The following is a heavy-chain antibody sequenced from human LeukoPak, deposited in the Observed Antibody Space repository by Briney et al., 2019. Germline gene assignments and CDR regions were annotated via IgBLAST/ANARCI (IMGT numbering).Heavy chain of an antibody. Sequence: KPSETLSLTCAVSGGSISTYHWSWIRQPPGKGLEWIGYISYSGSTNYNPSLKGRVTISVDTSKSQFSLKLSSVTAADTAVYYCAREVGYCSGGSCYSYFDYWGQGTLVTVSS. CDR2: ISYSGST. CDR3: AREVGYCSGGSCYSYFDY. CDR1: GGSISTYH. J-gene: IGHJ4*02. D-gene: IGHD2-15*01. V-gene: IGHV4-59*12.